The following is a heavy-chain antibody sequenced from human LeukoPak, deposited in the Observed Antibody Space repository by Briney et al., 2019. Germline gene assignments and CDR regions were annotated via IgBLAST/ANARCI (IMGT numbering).Heavy chain of an antibody. Sequence: SETLSLTCTVSGGSISSSSYYWGWIRQPPGKGLEWIGSIYYSGSTYYNPSLKSRVTISVDTSKNQFSLKLSSVTAADTAVYYCARHPYYGSQKHAFDIWGQGTMVTVSS. CDR2: IYYSGST. J-gene: IGHJ3*02. CDR1: GGSISSSSYY. D-gene: IGHD3-10*01. V-gene: IGHV4-39*01. CDR3: ARHPYYGSQKHAFDI.